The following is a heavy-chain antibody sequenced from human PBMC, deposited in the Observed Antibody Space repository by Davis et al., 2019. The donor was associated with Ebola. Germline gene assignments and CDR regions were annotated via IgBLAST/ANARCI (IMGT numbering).Heavy chain of an antibody. D-gene: IGHD2-2*01. Sequence: ASVKVSCKVSGYTLSELSIHWVRQAPGKGLEWMGSFDPEDGETISAQKFQDRVSMTEDTSTDTAYMELSSLTSDDTAMYYCARGSSTSLRLSAVLYYYYYMDVWGKGTTVTVSS. CDR1: GYTLSELS. V-gene: IGHV1-24*01. J-gene: IGHJ6*03. CDR3: ARGSSTSLRLSAVLYYYYYMDV. CDR2: FDPEDGET.